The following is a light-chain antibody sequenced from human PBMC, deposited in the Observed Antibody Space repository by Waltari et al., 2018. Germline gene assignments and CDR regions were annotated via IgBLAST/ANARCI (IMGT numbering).Light chain of an antibody. CDR1: SSDVGSYTS. CDR3: CSYAGSTTRWV. J-gene: IGLJ3*02. V-gene: IGLV2-23*02. Sequence: QSAMTQPASVSGSPGQSITISCTGTSSDVGSYTSVSWYQQHPGKAPKLIIYAVSKRPSGASARFSGSKSGNTASLTISGLQAEDEADYYCCSYAGSTTRWVFGGGTKLTVL. CDR2: AVS.